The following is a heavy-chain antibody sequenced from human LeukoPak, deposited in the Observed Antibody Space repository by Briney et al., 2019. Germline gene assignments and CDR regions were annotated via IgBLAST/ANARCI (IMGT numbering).Heavy chain of an antibody. CDR1: GYTFTSYD. Sequence: ASVKVSCKASGYTFTSYDINWVRQATGQGLEWMGWMNPNSGNTGYAQKFQGRVTMTRNTSISTAYLELSSLRSEDTAVYYCASGFNRITMVRGVYYFDYWGQGTLVTVSS. CDR3: ASGFNRITMVRGVYYFDY. D-gene: IGHD3-10*01. V-gene: IGHV1-8*01. J-gene: IGHJ4*02. CDR2: MNPNSGNT.